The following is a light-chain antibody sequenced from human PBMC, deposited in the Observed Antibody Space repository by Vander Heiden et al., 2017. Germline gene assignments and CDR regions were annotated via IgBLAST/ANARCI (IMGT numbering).Light chain of an antibody. CDR2: DAS. CDR1: QDISNY. V-gene: IGKV1-33*01. CDR3: QQYDNLPF. J-gene: IGKJ4*01. Sequence: DIQMTQSPSSLSASVGDRVTITCQASQDISNYLNWYQQKPGKAPKLLIYDASNWETGVPSRFSGSGSGTDFTFTSSSLQPEDIATYYWQQYDNLPFFGGGTKVEIK.